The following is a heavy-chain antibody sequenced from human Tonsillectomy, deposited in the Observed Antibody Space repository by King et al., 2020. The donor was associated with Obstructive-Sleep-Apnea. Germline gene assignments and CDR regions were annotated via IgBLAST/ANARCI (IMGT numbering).Heavy chain of an antibody. Sequence: QLQESGPGLVKPSETLSLTCTVSGGSISNISYYWGWIRQPPGKGLEWIGSIHYSGSTYYNPSLKSRVSISVDTSKNQFSLKLSSVTAAATAVYYCAREPIYGSGSYYHFDYWGQGSLVTVSS. CDR1: GGSISNISYY. J-gene: IGHJ4*02. D-gene: IGHD3-10*01. CDR2: IHYSGST. CDR3: AREPIYGSGSYYHFDY. V-gene: IGHV4-39*07.